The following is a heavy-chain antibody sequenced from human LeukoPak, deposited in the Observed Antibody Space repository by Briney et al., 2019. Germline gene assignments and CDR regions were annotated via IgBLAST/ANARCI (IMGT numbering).Heavy chain of an antibody. D-gene: IGHD5-24*01. V-gene: IGHV3-23*01. J-gene: IGHJ3*02. CDR1: GFTFSSFF. CDR2: ITGSSGTT. Sequence: GGSLRLSCAASGFTFSSFFMTWVRQAPGKGLEWVSSITGSSGTTSYADSVKGRFTISRDNSKNTLYLQMNSLRAEDTAVYYCAKDRVATITSDAFDIWGQGTMVTVSS. CDR3: AKDRVATITSDAFDI.